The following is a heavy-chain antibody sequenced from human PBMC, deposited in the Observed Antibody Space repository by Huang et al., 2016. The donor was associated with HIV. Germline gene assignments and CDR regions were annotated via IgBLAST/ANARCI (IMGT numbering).Heavy chain of an antibody. Sequence: EVHLLESGGGLVQPGGSLRLSCAASGFSFSSCAMSWVRQAPGRGLEWVSTVSNSASSRHDSDSVRGRFTISRDNSKDTLYLQMNSLRAEDTALYYCAKDLVTYDSSGSVWGQGTLVTVSS. V-gene: IGHV3-23*01. J-gene: IGHJ4*02. D-gene: IGHD3-22*01. CDR2: VSNSASSR. CDR1: GFSFSSCA. CDR3: AKDLVTYDSSGSV.